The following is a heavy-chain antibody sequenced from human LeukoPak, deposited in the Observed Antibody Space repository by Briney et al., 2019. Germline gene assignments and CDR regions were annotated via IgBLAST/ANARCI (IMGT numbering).Heavy chain of an antibody. CDR1: GFTFSDYY. CDR3: ARGVRPYYYYGMDV. V-gene: IGHV3-69-1*01. Sequence: PGGSLRLSCAASGFTFSDYYMSWIRQAPGKGLEWVSSISSSSYIYHADSVKGRFTISRDNAKNSVYLQMDSLRAEDTAVYYCARGVRPYYYYGMDVWGQGTTVTVSS. CDR2: ISSSSYI. J-gene: IGHJ6*02.